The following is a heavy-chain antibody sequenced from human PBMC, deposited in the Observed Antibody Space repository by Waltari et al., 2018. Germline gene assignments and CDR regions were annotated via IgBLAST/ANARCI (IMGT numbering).Heavy chain of an antibody. CDR3: ARAGYYRFDY. J-gene: IGHJ4*02. Sequence: EVQLVESGGGLVQPGGSLRLSCEGSGFTFSNSWVHWVRQVTGKGLEWRQRIKSEGSTTNDADSGKARFTISRDNAKNTLYLEMNRRRAEDTAVYYGARAGYYRFDYWGQGTLVTVSS. D-gene: IGHD3-22*01. V-gene: IGHV3-74*01. CDR1: GFTFSNSW. CDR2: IKSEGSTT.